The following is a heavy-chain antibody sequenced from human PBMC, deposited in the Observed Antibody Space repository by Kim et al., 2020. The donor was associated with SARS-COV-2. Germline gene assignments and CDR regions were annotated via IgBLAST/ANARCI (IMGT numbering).Heavy chain of an antibody. CDR2: ITAATGHA. CDR3: ARALAAGTGC. CDR1: GYTLSNYD. J-gene: IGHJ4*02. D-gene: IGHD6-13*01. Sequence: ASVKVSCKASGYTLSNYDIHWVRQAPGQGLDWMGGITAATGHAAYSRKFQGRVTITRDTSTNTAYVELTCLTSEDTAIYFCARALAAGTGCWGQGTLVTVSS. V-gene: IGHV1-3*01.